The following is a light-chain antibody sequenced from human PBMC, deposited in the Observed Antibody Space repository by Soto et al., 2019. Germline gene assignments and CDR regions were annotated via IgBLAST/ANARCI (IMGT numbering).Light chain of an antibody. Sequence: QSALTQPPSASGSPGQSVTISCTGTSSDVGGYNYVSWYQQHPGKAPKLMISEVSKRPSGVPDRFSGSKSGNTASLTVSGLQDEDEADYYCSSFAGKNNLVFGGGTKLTVL. J-gene: IGLJ2*01. CDR1: SSDVGGYNY. CDR3: SSFAGKNNLV. V-gene: IGLV2-8*01. CDR2: EVS.